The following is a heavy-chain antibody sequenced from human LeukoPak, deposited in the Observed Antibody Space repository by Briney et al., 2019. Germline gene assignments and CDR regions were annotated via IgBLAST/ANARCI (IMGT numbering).Heavy chain of an antibody. J-gene: IGHJ4*02. Sequence: GGSLRLSCAASGFTFSSYGMHWVRQAPGKGLEWVAVISYDGSNKYYADSVKGRSTISRDNSKNTLYLQMNSLRAEDTAVYYCAKPYYYDSSGYSLDYWGQGTLVTVSS. V-gene: IGHV3-30*18. D-gene: IGHD3-22*01. CDR2: ISYDGSNK. CDR1: GFTFSSYG. CDR3: AKPYYYDSSGYSLDY.